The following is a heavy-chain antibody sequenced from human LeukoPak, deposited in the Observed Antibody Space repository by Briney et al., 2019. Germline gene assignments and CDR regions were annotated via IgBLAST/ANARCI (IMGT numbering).Heavy chain of an antibody. D-gene: IGHD3-22*01. CDR3: AKESFGYYDSSGLDY. CDR1: GFTFSSYA. Sequence: GGSLRLSCAASGFTFSSYAMSRVRQAPGRGLEWVSAISGSGGSTYYADSVKGRFTISRDNSKNTLYLQMNSLRAEDTAVYYCAKESFGYYDSSGLDYWGQGTLVTVSS. V-gene: IGHV3-23*01. CDR2: ISGSGGST. J-gene: IGHJ4*02.